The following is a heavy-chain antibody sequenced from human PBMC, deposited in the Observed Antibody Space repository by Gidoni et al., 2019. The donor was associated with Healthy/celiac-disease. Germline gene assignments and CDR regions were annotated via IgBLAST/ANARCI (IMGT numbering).Heavy chain of an antibody. CDR2: ISWNSGSI. V-gene: IGHV3-9*01. CDR1: GFTFDDYA. Sequence: EVQLVESGGGLVQPGRSLRLACAASGFTFDDYAMHWVRQAPGKGLEWVSGISWNSGSIGYADSVKGRFTISRDNAKNSLYLQMNSLRAEDTALYYCAKVKDYYGSPIDAFDIWGQGTMVTVSS. CDR3: AKVKDYYGSPIDAFDI. D-gene: IGHD3-10*01. J-gene: IGHJ3*02.